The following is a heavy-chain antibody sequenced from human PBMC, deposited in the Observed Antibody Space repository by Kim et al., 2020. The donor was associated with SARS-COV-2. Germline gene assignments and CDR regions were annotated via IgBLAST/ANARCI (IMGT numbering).Heavy chain of an antibody. J-gene: IGHJ5*02. Sequence: SETLSLTCTVSGGSISSTSHYWGWIRPPPGKVLVWLGSVDYTGSTYYNPSLKSRATTSIDTSNGQFSLKLTPVTAAETAIYYCARHATRGSSWYDKLVNYFAPWGQGSLVAVSS. CDR1: GGSISSTSHY. V-gene: IGHV4-39*01. CDR3: ARHATRGSSWYDKLVNYFAP. D-gene: IGHD6-13*01. CDR2: VDYTGST.